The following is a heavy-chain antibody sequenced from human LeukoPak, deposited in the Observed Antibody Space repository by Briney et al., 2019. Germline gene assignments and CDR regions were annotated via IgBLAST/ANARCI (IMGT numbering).Heavy chain of an antibody. V-gene: IGHV1-58*01. CDR2: NVVGSGNT. D-gene: IGHD1-26*01. J-gene: IGHJ6*03. CDR3: AADHGSGSSLDYYYMDV. CDR1: GFTFTSSA. Sequence: GASVKVSCKASGFTFTSSAVQWVRQARGQRLEWIGWNVVGSGNTNYAQKFQERVTITRDMSTSTAYMELSSLRSEDTAVYYCAADHGSGSSLDYYYMDVWGKGTTVTVSS.